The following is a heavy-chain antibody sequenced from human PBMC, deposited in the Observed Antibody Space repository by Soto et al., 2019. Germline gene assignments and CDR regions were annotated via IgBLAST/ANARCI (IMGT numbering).Heavy chain of an antibody. CDR1: GFTFSSYA. CDR3: AKDAHSSGWYVGFRYYYYGMDV. D-gene: IGHD6-19*01. Sequence: GGSLRLSCAASGFTFSSYAMSWVRQAPGKGLEWVSAISGSGGSTYYADSVKGRFTTSRDNSKNTLYLQMNSLRAEDTAVYYCAKDAHSSGWYVGFRYYYYGMDVWGQGTTVTVSS. V-gene: IGHV3-23*01. CDR2: ISGSGGST. J-gene: IGHJ6*02.